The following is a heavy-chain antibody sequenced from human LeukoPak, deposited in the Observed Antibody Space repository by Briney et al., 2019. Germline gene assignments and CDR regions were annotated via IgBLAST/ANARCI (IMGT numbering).Heavy chain of an antibody. Sequence: GGSLRLSCAASGFTFSSYAMSWVRQAPGKGLEWVSAISGSGGGTYYADSVKGRFTISRDNPKNTLYLQMNSLRAEDTAVYYCAKRGANDFWSGYSDYWGQGTLVTVSS. CDR2: ISGSGGGT. CDR1: GFTFSSYA. J-gene: IGHJ4*02. D-gene: IGHD3-3*01. CDR3: AKRGANDFWSGYSDY. V-gene: IGHV3-23*01.